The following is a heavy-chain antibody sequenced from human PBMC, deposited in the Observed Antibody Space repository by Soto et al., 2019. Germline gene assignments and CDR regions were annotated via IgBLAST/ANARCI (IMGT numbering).Heavy chain of an antibody. CDR1: GYTFTGYY. V-gene: IGHV1-2*04. CDR2: INPNSGGT. J-gene: IGHJ6*02. D-gene: IGHD5-18*01. Sequence: VASVKVSCKASGYTFTGYYMHWVRQAPGQGLEWMGWINPNSGGTNYAQKFQGWVTMTRDTSISTAYMELSRLRSDDTAVYYCARDGHYGTTIQRWARDGMDVCGQGTTVTVYS. CDR3: ARDGHYGTTIQRWARDGMDV.